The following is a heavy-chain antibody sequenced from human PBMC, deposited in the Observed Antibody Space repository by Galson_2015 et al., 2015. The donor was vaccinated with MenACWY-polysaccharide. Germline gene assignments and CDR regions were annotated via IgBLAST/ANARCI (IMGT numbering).Heavy chain of an antibody. Sequence: SLRLSCAASGFTFSTYWMHWVRQAPGKGLVWVSRIKSDGSSTNYADSVKGRFTISRDNAKNTLYLQMNSLSAEDTALYYCARGYSAYDWGQGTLVTVSA. CDR1: GFTFSTYW. CDR2: IKSDGSST. CDR3: ARGYSAYD. V-gene: IGHV3-74*01. J-gene: IGHJ4*02. D-gene: IGHD5-12*01.